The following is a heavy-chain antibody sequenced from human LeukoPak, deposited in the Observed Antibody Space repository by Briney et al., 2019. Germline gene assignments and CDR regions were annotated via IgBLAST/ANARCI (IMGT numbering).Heavy chain of an antibody. J-gene: IGHJ5*02. D-gene: IGHD3-10*01. CDR1: GYSISSGYY. CDR2: IYYSGST. V-gene: IGHV4-61*01. Sequence: PSETLSLTCAVSGYSISSGYYWGWIRQPPGKELEWIGYIYYSGSTNYNPSLKSRVTISVDTSKNQFSLKLSSVTAADTAVYYCARGGSLDWFDPWGQGTLVTVSS. CDR3: ARGGSLDWFDP.